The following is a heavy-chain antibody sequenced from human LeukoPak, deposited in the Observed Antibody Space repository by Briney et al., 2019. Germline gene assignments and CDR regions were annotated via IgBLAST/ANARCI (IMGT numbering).Heavy chain of an antibody. CDR3: ARDLDYDSSGYSRFDY. Sequence: ASVKVSCKASGGTFISYAISWVRQAPGQGLEWMGGIIPIFGTANYAQKFQGRVTITADESTSTAYMELSSLRSEDTAVYYCARDLDYDSSGYSRFDYWGQGTLVTVSS. V-gene: IGHV1-69*13. J-gene: IGHJ4*02. CDR2: IIPIFGTA. D-gene: IGHD3-22*01. CDR1: GGTFISYA.